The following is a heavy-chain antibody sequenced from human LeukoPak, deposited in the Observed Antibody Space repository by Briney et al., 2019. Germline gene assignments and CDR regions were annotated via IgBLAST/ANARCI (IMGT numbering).Heavy chain of an antibody. Sequence: PGGSLRLSCVTSGFIFGDYWMSWVRQSPGKELQWVANIRQDGSEMFYADSLKGRFTISRDNPKNSLYLQMKTLRVEDTAIYYCARGPLYQVPYYEHYYGLDVWGQGTTVTVSS. CDR2: IRQDGSEM. D-gene: IGHD3-3*01. V-gene: IGHV3-7*03. CDR3: ARGPLYQVPYYEHYYGLDV. CDR1: GFIFGDYW. J-gene: IGHJ6*02.